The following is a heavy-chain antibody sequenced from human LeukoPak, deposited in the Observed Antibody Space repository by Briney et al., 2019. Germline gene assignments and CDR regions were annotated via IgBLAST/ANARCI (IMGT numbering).Heavy chain of an antibody. Sequence: ASVKVSCKASGYTFTGYYMHWARQAPGQGLEWMGCINPNSGGTNYAQKFQGRVTVTRDTSISTVYMELSRLRSDDTAVYYCARGYVNNWFDPWGQGTLVTVSS. J-gene: IGHJ5*02. D-gene: IGHD3-16*01. CDR2: INPNSGGT. CDR3: ARGYVNNWFDP. CDR1: GYTFTGYY. V-gene: IGHV1-2*02.